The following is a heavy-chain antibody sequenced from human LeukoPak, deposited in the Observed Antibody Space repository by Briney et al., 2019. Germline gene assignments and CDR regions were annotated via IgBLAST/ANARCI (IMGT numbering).Heavy chain of an antibody. CDR1: GFTFSSYS. CDR3: ARAGIAVAGYYYYYYMDV. D-gene: IGHD6-19*01. Sequence: GGSLRLSCAASGFTFSSYSMNWVRQAPGKGLEWVSGINWNGGSTGYADSVKGRFTISRDNAKNSLYLQMNSLRAEDTALYYCARAGIAVAGYYYYYYMDVWGKGTTVTVSS. CDR2: INWNGGST. J-gene: IGHJ6*03. V-gene: IGHV3-20*04.